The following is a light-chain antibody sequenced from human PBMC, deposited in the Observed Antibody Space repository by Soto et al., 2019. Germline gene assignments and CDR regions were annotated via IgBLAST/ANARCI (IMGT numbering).Light chain of an antibody. Sequence: TQSPGTLSLSPGERASLSCRASQSVSNSFLAWYQQKAGQSPRLLIYAASARAIGIPDRFSGSGSGTDFTLTISRLEPEDFAVYYCQQYGHSPRTFGQGTKVDIK. J-gene: IGKJ1*01. CDR3: QQYGHSPRT. CDR1: QSVSNSF. CDR2: AAS. V-gene: IGKV3-20*01.